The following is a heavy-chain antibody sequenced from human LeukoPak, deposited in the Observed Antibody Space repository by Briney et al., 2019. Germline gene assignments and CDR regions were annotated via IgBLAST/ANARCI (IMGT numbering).Heavy chain of an antibody. CDR1: GYTFTDYR. D-gene: IGHD6-13*01. V-gene: IGHV1-2*02. J-gene: IGHJ4*02. CDR3: ARAQLLTAPAGTFADN. CDR2: FNPKSGDK. Sequence: ASVKVSCKASGYTFTDYRIHWVRQAPGQGPEWMGWFNPKSGDKKYAQQFQGRVTMTRDTSINTAYMEMSGLTSDDTAVYYCARAQLLTAPAGTFADNWGQGTLVTVSS.